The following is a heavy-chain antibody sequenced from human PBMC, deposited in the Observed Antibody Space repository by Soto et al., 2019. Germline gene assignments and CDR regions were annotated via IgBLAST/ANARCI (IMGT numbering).Heavy chain of an antibody. Sequence: SETLSLTCAVSGGSISSGGYSWSWIRQQPGEGLEWIGYIYYSGSTYYDPSLKSRVTISVDTSKNQFSLKLSSVTAADTAVYYCAIYDSSGSRGFQHWGQGTLVTVS. D-gene: IGHD3-22*01. CDR1: GGSISSGGYS. CDR2: IYYSGST. CDR3: AIYDSSGSRGFQH. J-gene: IGHJ1*01. V-gene: IGHV4-31*11.